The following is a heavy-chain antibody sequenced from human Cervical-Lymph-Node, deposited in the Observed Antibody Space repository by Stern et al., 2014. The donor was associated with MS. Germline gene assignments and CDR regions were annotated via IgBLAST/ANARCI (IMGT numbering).Heavy chain of an antibody. J-gene: IGHJ2*01. CDR1: GGSVSSTTW. D-gene: IGHD2/OR15-2a*01. CDR2: IYHSGAS. CDR3: ARERQQYCNSEGCSSWYFDL. Sequence: QVQLVESGPGLVKPSGTLSLTCAVSGGSVSSTTWWCWVRQSPGKRLEWIVNIYHSGASNDRPTLVSRVSISLENSKNRPALHLTSVLAADTAVYYCARERQQYCNSEGCSSWYFDLWGRGTLVTVSS. V-gene: IGHV4-4*02.